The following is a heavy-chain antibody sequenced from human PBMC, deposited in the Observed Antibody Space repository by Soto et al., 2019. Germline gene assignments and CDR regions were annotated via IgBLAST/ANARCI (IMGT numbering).Heavy chain of an antibody. J-gene: IGHJ6*02. CDR1: GYSFTSYW. D-gene: IGHD5-18*01. Sequence: GESLKISCKGSGYSFTSYWISWVRQMPGKGLEWMGRIDPSDSYTNYSPSFQGHVTISADKSISTAYLQWSSLKASDTAMYYCARHLMGGYSYGYSVYYYYGMDVWGQGTTVTVS. V-gene: IGHV5-10-1*01. CDR2: IDPSDSYT. CDR3: ARHLMGGYSYGYSVYYYYGMDV.